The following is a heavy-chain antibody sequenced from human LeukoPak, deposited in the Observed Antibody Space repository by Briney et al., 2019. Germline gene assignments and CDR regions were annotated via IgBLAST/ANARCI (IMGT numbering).Heavy chain of an antibody. CDR3: ARAVWRRFDP. CDR2: IYHSGST. D-gene: IGHD2-8*01. CDR1: GYSISSGNY. V-gene: IGHV4-38-2*01. Sequence: PSETLSLTCSVSGYSISSGNYWGWIRLPPGKGLQWIGSIYHSGSTYYNPSLKSRVTISVDTSKNQFSLKLSSVTAADTAVYYCARAVWRRFDPWGQGTLVTVSS. J-gene: IGHJ5*02.